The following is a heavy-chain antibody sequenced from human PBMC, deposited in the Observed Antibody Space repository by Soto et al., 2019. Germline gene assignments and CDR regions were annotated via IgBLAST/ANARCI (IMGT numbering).Heavy chain of an antibody. CDR3: ATAGNYRFDN. CDR2: ISYDGNNK. D-gene: IGHD1-1*01. Sequence: LSCAASGFTFSSYAMHWVRQAPGKGLEWVSVISYDGNNKYYADSVKGRFTISRDNAKNTLYLQMNILRVEDTAVYFCATAGNYRFDNWGLGTLVTVSS. J-gene: IGHJ4*02. CDR1: GFTFSSYA. V-gene: IGHV3-30-3*01.